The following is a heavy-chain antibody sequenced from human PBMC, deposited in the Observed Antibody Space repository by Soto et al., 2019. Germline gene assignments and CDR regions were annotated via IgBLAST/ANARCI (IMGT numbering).Heavy chain of an antibody. CDR2: IYYSGST. J-gene: IGHJ4*02. CDR1: GGSISSSSYY. CDR3: VRVLSGSYVDY. D-gene: IGHD1-26*01. V-gene: IGHV4-39*01. Sequence: QLQLQESGPGLVKPSETLSLTCSVSGGSISSSSYYWGWIRQPPGKGLEWIGSIYYSGSTYYNPSLKSRITISVDTSKNQISLKLSSVTAADTALYYCVRVLSGSYVDYWGQGTLVTVSS.